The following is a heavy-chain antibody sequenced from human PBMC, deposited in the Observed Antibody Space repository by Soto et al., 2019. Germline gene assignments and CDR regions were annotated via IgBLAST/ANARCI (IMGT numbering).Heavy chain of an antibody. CDR2: INHSGST. Sequence: SETLSLTCAVYGGSFSGYYWSWIRQPPGKGLEWIGEINHSGSTNYNPSLKSRVTISVDTSKNQFSLKLSSVTAADTAVYYCARGQGLWFGFPKWWFDPWGQGTLVTVSS. D-gene: IGHD3-10*01. CDR3: ARGQGLWFGFPKWWFDP. V-gene: IGHV4-34*01. CDR1: GGSFSGYY. J-gene: IGHJ5*02.